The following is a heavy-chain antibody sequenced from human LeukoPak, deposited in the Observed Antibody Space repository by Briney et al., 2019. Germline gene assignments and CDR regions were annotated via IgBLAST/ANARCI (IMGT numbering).Heavy chain of an antibody. V-gene: IGHV3-7*01. D-gene: IGHD3-10*01. CDR1: GFTFSTYW. Sequence: PGGSLRLSCAASGFTFSTYWMSWVRQTPGEGLEWVTNIKHDGSEKYYVDSVKGRFTISRDNAKNSLYLQMNSLRVEDTAVYYCAKVAKYYYGSETYYFFEHWGQGTPVTASS. CDR2: IKHDGSEK. J-gene: IGHJ4*02. CDR3: AKVAKYYYGSETYYFFEH.